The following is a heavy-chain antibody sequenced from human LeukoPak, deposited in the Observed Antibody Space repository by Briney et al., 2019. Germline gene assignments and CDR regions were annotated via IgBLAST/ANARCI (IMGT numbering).Heavy chain of an antibody. CDR3: ARGYRVSSGWEYYYYYYYMDV. CDR2: INPNSGGT. V-gene: IGHV1-2*02. J-gene: IGHJ6*03. CDR1: GYTSTDYY. D-gene: IGHD6-19*01. Sequence: GASVKVSCKTSGYTSTDYYMHWVRQAPGQGLEWMGWINPNSGGTNYAQKFQGRVTMTWDMSISTAYMELSRLRSDDTAVYYCARGYRVSSGWEYYYYYYYMDVWGKGTTVTISS.